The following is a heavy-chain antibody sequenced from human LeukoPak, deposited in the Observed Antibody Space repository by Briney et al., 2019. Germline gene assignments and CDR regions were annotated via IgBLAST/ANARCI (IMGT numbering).Heavy chain of an antibody. V-gene: IGHV1-69*13. Sequence: ASVKVSCKASGGTFSSYAISWVRQAPGQGLEWMGGIIPIFGTANYAQKFQGGVTITADESTSTAYMELSSLRSEDTAVYYCAREADSGYSYGYGGDYWGQGTLVTVSS. D-gene: IGHD5-18*01. CDR2: IIPIFGTA. J-gene: IGHJ4*02. CDR1: GGTFSSYA. CDR3: AREADSGYSYGYGGDY.